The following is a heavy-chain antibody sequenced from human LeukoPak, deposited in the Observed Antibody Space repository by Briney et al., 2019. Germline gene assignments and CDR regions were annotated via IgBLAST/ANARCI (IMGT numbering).Heavy chain of an antibody. Sequence: GGSLRLSCAASGFSFSSYGINWVRQAPGKGLEWVSVIYSGGNTYYVDSVKGRFTISRDNSKNTLYLQMNSLRAEDTAVYYCGRQMTTVITGVYYYYGMDVWGQGTTVTVSS. CDR2: IYSGGNT. V-gene: IGHV3-66*04. CDR3: GRQMTTVITGVYYYYGMDV. J-gene: IGHJ6*02. D-gene: IGHD3-16*01. CDR1: GFSFSSYG.